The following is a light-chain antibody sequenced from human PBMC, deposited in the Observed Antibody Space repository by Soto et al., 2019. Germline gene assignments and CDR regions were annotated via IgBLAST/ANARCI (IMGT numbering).Light chain of an antibody. CDR1: NSNIGSNI. Sequence: QSVLTQPPSASGTPGQRVTISCSGANSNIGSNIVSWYQQLPGTAPKLVIYSNNQRPSGVPDRFSGSKSGTSASLAISGLQSEDEADYYCATWDDRLSTYVFGTRTKLTVL. CDR2: SNN. CDR3: ATWDDRLSTYV. V-gene: IGLV1-44*01. J-gene: IGLJ1*01.